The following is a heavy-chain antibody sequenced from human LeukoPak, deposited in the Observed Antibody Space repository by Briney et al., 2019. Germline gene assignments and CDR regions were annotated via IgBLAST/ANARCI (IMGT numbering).Heavy chain of an antibody. CDR1: GYTFTGYY. D-gene: IGHD2-15*01. CDR2: LNPNSGGT. V-gene: IGHV1-2*02. Sequence: GASVKVSCKASGYTFTGYYMQWVRQAPGQGLEWMGWLNPNSGGTNYPQKFQGRVTMTRDTSISTAYMELSRLISDDTAVYYCARDRERYRNYYYSMDVWGKGTTVTVSS. J-gene: IGHJ6*03. CDR3: ARDRERYRNYYYSMDV.